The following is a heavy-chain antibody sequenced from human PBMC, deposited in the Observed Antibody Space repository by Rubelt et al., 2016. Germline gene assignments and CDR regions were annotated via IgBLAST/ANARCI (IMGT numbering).Heavy chain of an antibody. CDR1: GGSISSSSYY. CDR2: IYYSGST. D-gene: IGHD5-24*01. J-gene: IGHJ4*02. Sequence: QLQLQESGPGLVKPSETLSLTCTVSGGSISSSSYYWGWIRQPPGKGLEWIGSIYYSGSTYYNPSLKSRVTISVDTSKNQFSLKLSSVTAADTAVYYCARQPVEMATISDYWGQGTLVTVSS. CDR3: ARQPVEMATISDY. V-gene: IGHV4-39*01.